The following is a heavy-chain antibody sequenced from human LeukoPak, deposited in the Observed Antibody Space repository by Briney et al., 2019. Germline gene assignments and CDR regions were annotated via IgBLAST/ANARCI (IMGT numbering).Heavy chain of an antibody. CDR2: IYPGDFDT. CDR1: GYSFTSYW. D-gene: IGHD3-9*01. J-gene: IGHJ4*02. CDR3: ARTVPYDILTGYYFDY. Sequence: GESLKISCKGSGYSFTSYWIGWVRQMPGKGLEWMGIIYPGDFDTRYSPSFQGQVTISADKSISTAYLQWSSLKASDTAMYYCARTVPYDILTGYYFDYWGQGTLVTVSS. V-gene: IGHV5-51*01.